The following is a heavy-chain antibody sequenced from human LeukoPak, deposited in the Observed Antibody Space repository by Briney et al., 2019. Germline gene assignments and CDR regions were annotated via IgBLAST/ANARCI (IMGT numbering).Heavy chain of an antibody. CDR3: ARVPPHVPVITIFGVVQEYYYYYYMDV. D-gene: IGHD3-3*01. J-gene: IGHJ6*03. Sequence: PSETLSLTCTVSGGSISSSSYYWGWIRQPPGKGLEWIGSIYYSGSTYYNPSLKSRVTISVDTSKNQFSLKLSSVTAADTAVYYCARVPPHVPVITIFGVVQEYYYYYYMDVWGKGTTVTVSS. V-gene: IGHV4-39*07. CDR1: GGSISSSSYY. CDR2: IYYSGST.